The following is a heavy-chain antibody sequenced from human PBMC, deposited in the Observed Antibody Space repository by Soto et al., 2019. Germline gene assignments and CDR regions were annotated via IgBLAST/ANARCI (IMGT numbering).Heavy chain of an antibody. D-gene: IGHD1-26*01. J-gene: IGHJ6*02. CDR1: GFTFSSYS. CDR2: ISSSSSYI. CDR3: ARDDVGATTFYYYGMDV. V-gene: IGHV3-21*01. Sequence: AGGSLRLSCAASGFTFSSYSMNWVRQAPGKGLEWVSSISSSSSYIYYADSVKGRFTISRDNAKNSLYLQMNSLRAEDTAVYYCARDDVGATTFYYYGMDVWGQGTTVTVSS.